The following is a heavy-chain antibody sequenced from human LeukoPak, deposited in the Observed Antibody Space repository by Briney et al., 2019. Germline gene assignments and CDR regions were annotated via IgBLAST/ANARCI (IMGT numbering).Heavy chain of an antibody. J-gene: IGHJ4*02. CDR1: GFTFSSYA. CDR3: ARVYGDYLYFDY. Sequence: GGSLRLSCAASGFTFSSYAMHWVRQAPGKGLEWVAVISYDGSNKYYADSVKGRFTISRDNSKNTLYLQMNSLRAEDTAVYYCARVYGDYLYFDYWGQGTLVTVSS. D-gene: IGHD4-17*01. CDR2: ISYDGSNK. V-gene: IGHV3-30*04.